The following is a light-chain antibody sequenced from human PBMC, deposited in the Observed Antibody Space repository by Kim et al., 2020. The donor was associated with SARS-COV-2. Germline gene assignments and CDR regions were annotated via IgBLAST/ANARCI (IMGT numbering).Light chain of an antibody. Sequence: SITLPCAGTSSDVGGYNYVSWYQKRPGEAPRLMIYDVNQRPSGVSIRFSGSKSGNTASLTISGLQAEDEADYYCSSFTSSRAYVVFGGGTQLTVL. CDR2: DVN. J-gene: IGLJ2*01. CDR1: SSDVGGYNY. V-gene: IGLV2-14*04. CDR3: SSFTSSRAYVV.